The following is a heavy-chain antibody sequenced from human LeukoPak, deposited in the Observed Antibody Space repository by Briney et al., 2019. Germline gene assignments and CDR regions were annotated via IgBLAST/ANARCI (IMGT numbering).Heavy chain of an antibody. D-gene: IGHD1-26*01. CDR3: ARHGGSYTFDF. CDR1: GGSLSCYY. Sequence: KPSETLSLTCTGSGGSLSCYYWGWMRPPPAEGLEWIGYIHYSGSTNYNPSLKSRVTISVDTSKNQFSLQLRSVTAADTAVYYCARHGGSYTFDFWGQGVLVTVSS. CDR2: IHYSGST. V-gene: IGHV4-59*08. J-gene: IGHJ4*02.